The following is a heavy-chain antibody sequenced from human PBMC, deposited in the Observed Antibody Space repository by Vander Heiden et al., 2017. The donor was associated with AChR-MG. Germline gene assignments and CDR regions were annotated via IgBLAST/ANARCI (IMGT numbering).Heavy chain of an antibody. V-gene: IGHV3-7*04. CDR3: ARGATKPSDYYYGMDV. Sequence: EVQLVESGGGLVQPGGSLRLSCAASGFTFSSYWMSWVRQAPGKGLEWVANIKQDGSEKYYVDSVKGRFTISRDNAKNSLYLQMNSLRAEDTAVYYCARGATKPSDYYYGMDVWGQGTTVTVSS. J-gene: IGHJ6*02. CDR2: IKQDGSEK. CDR1: GFTFSSYW. D-gene: IGHD2-8*01.